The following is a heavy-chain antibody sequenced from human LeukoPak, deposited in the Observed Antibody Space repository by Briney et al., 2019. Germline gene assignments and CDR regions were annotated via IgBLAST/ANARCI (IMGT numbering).Heavy chain of an antibody. Sequence: PGASLRLSCAASGFTFSSYAMSWVRQAPGKGLEWVSGISGSGGSTYYADSVEGRFTISRDNSKNTLYLQMNSLRAEDTAVYYCANPRGYCSGGSCYSYYYYGMDVWGQGTTVTVSS. CDR1: GFTFSSYA. D-gene: IGHD2-15*01. CDR2: ISGSGGST. V-gene: IGHV3-23*01. J-gene: IGHJ6*02. CDR3: ANPRGYCSGGSCYSYYYYGMDV.